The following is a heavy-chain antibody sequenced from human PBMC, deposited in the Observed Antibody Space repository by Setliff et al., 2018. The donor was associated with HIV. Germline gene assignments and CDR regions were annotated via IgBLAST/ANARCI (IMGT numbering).Heavy chain of an antibody. V-gene: IGHV4-61*02. CDR3: ARDFGGYYSLDY. J-gene: IGHJ4*02. CDR1: GGSISSGSYY. CDR2: IYTSGST. Sequence: SETLSLTCTVSGGSISSGSYYWNWIRQPAGKGLEWIGRIYTSGSTNYNPSLKSRVTISVDTSKNQFSLKLSSVTAADTAVYYCARDFGGYYSLDYWGQGTLVTVSS. D-gene: IGHD2-15*01.